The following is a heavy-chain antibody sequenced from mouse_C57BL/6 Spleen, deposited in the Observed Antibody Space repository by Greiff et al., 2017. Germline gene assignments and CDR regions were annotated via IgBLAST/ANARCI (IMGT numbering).Heavy chain of an antibody. V-gene: IGHV1-15*01. CDR3: TVVNDYTPYAMDY. J-gene: IGHJ4*01. CDR1: GYTFTDYE. CDR2: LDPETGGT. Sequence: QVQLQQSGAELVRPGASVTLSCKASGYTFTDYEMHWVKQTPVHGLEWIGALDPETGGTAYNQKFKGKAIRTADKSSSTAYMELRSLTSEDSAVYYFTVVNDYTPYAMDYWGQGTSLTVSS. D-gene: IGHD2-4*01.